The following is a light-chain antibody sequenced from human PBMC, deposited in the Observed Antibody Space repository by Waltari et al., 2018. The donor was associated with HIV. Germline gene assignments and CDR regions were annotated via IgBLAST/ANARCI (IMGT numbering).Light chain of an antibody. CDR2: NTN. CDR1: DIDIGIYDY. J-gene: IGLJ3*02. V-gene: IGLV2-14*01. CDR3: SSYVTGGSLL. Sequence: QSALTQPASVSGSPGQSVTISCIGSDIDIGIYDYISWYHHPPARAPMLVVFNTNSRPSGSPFRFAGSKSGNTASLTISGLQAEDEGVYYCSSYVTGGSLLFGGGTQVTV.